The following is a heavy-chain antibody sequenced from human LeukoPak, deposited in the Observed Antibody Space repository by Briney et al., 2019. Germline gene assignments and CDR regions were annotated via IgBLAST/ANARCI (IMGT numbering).Heavy chain of an antibody. CDR3: AKTRLPDHGGGYYYYDWFDP. V-gene: IGHV3-23*01. D-gene: IGHD3-22*01. Sequence: PGGSLRLSCAVSGFTFSSYAMSWVRQAPGKGLEWVSAISGSGGSTYYADSVKGRFTISRDNSKNTLYLQMNSLRAEDTAVYYCAKTRLPDHGGGYYYYDWFDPWGQGTVVPVSS. CDR1: GFTFSSYA. CDR2: ISGSGGST. J-gene: IGHJ5*02.